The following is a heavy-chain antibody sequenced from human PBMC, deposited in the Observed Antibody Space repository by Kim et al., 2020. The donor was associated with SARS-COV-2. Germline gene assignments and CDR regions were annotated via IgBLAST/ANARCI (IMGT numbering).Heavy chain of an antibody. V-gene: IGHV5-51*01. J-gene: IGHJ3*02. CDR3: ARGLRFLEWLPTPDAFDI. CDR2: IYPGDSDT. CDR1: GYSFTSYW. Sequence: GESLKISCKGSGYSFTSYWIGWVRQMPGKGLEWMGIIYPGDSDTRYSPSFQGQVTISADKSISTAYLQWSSLKASDTAMYYCARGLRFLEWLPTPDAFDIWGQGKMVTVSS. D-gene: IGHD3-3*01.